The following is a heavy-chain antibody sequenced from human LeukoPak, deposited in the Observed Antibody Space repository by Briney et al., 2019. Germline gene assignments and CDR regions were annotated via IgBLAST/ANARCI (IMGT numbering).Heavy chain of an antibody. J-gene: IGHJ4*02. CDR3: ARSNQADDY. V-gene: IGHV3-74*01. CDR1: GFTFSSYW. D-gene: IGHD1-14*01. Sequence: PGRSLRLSCAASGFTFSSYWMHWVRQVPGKGPVWVARINPGGSSITYADSVKGRFTISRDNAENTLYLQMDSLRAEDTGVYYCARSNQADDYWGQGTLVTVSS. CDR2: INPGGSSI.